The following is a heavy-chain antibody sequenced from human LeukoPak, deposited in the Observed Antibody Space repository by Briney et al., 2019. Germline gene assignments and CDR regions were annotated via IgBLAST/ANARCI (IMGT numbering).Heavy chain of an antibody. CDR1: GGSISSSSYY. D-gene: IGHD3-10*01. V-gene: IGHV4-39*01. Sequence: SETLSLTCTVSGGSISSSSYYWGWIRQPPGKGLEWIGSIYYSGSTYYNPSLKSRVTISVDTSKNQFSLKLSSVTAADTAVYYCARHRAYYGSGSYYPDYWGQGTLVTVSS. CDR2: IYYSGST. J-gene: IGHJ4*02. CDR3: ARHRAYYGSGSYYPDY.